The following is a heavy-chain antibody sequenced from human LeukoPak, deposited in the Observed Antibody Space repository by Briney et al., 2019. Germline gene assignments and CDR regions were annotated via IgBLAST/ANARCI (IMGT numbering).Heavy chain of an antibody. Sequence: AASVRVSFKASGYTFSGTGWYLYWLRQAPGQGLECVGWIYPNNGATGYAQKFQGRVATTRDTSISTAYMELSRLRPDDTAVYYCARDGPAQMVDFDYWGQGTLVTVSS. CDR1: GYTFSGTGWY. V-gene: IGHV1-2*02. CDR3: ARDGPAQMVDFDY. D-gene: IGHD3-10*01. CDR2: IYPNNGAT. J-gene: IGHJ4*02.